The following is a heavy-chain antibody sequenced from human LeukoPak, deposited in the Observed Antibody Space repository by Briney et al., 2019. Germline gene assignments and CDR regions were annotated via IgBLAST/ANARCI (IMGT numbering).Heavy chain of an antibody. J-gene: IGHJ4*02. Sequence: PGGSLRLSCAASGFTFSSYAMSWVRQAPGKGLEWVSVISNSGGSTFYADSVKGRFTISRDNSNNTLYLQMGSLRAEDMAVYYCARRSSSWFHYFDYWGQGTLVTVSS. CDR2: ISNSGGST. D-gene: IGHD6-13*01. V-gene: IGHV3-23*01. CDR1: GFTFSSYA. CDR3: ARRSSSWFHYFDY.